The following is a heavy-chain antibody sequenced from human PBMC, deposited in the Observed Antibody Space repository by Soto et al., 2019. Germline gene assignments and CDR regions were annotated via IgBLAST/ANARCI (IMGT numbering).Heavy chain of an antibody. CDR3: ARDQTIAAAGRRGLDAFDI. CDR2: INPSGGST. D-gene: IGHD6-13*01. CDR1: GYTFTSYY. J-gene: IGHJ3*02. Sequence: ASVKVSCKASGYTFTSYYMHWVRQAPGQGLEWMGIINPSGGSTSYAQKFQGRVTMTRDTSTSTVYMELSSLRSEDTAVYYCARDQTIAAAGRRGLDAFDIWGQGTMVTVSS. V-gene: IGHV1-46*01.